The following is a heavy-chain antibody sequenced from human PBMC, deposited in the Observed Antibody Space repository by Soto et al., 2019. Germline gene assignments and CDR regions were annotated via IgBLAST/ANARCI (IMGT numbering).Heavy chain of an antibody. CDR2: IYSGGST. Sequence: GGSLRLSCAASGFTVSSNFMGWVRQATGKGLEWVSVIYSGGSTYYADSVKGRFTISRDNSKNTLYLQMNSLRAEDTAVYYCANPAGIPYYYSGMDVWGQGTTLTVSS. V-gene: IGHV3-53*01. D-gene: IGHD6-13*01. J-gene: IGHJ6*02. CDR3: ANPAGIPYYYSGMDV. CDR1: GFTVSSNF.